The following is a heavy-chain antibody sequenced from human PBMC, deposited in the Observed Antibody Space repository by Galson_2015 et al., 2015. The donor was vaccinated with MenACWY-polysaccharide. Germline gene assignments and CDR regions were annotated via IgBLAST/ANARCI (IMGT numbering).Heavy chain of an antibody. J-gene: IGHJ4*02. CDR1: GFTFSGYY. CDR2: ISSSGTTI. Sequence: SLRLSCAASGFTFSGYYMHWIRQAPGKGLEWVSFISSSGTTIYYADSVKGRFIISRDNSKNSLHLQMNSLTAEDSAVYYCARDPGCAGCSFYDYWGQGTLVTVSS. V-gene: IGHV3-11*01. CDR3: ARDPGCAGCSFYDY. D-gene: IGHD3-10*02.